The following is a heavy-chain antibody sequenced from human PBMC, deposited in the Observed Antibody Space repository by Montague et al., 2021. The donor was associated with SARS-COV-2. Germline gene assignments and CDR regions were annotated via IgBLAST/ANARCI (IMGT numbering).Heavy chain of an antibody. J-gene: IGHJ6*02. D-gene: IGHD3-10*01. CDR1: GFSFSSYG. V-gene: IGHV3-33*06. CDR2: TWYDGSNK. Sequence: SLRLSCAASGFSFSSYGMHWVRQAPGKGLEWVAATWYDGSNKYYADSVKGRFTISRDNSKNTLSLQMNSLRAEDTAVYYCAKDHQNYYGSGSYYNYYYNGIDGWGQGTTGTVSS. CDR3: AKDHQNYYGSGSYYNYYYNGIDG.